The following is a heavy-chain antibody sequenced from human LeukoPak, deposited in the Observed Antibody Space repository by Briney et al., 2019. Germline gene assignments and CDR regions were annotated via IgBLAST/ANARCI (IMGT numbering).Heavy chain of an antibody. Sequence: GGSLRLSCAASGFFVSNNYMSWVRQAPGKGLEWVSVIYSGGDTYYADSVKGRFTISRDKSKNTLYLQMNSLRAEDTAVYYCAKGRVGGYSYIDYYYYMDVWGKGTTVTVSS. V-gene: IGHV3-53*01. D-gene: IGHD5-18*01. CDR2: IYSGGDT. CDR1: GFFVSNNY. J-gene: IGHJ6*03. CDR3: AKGRVGGYSYIDYYYYMDV.